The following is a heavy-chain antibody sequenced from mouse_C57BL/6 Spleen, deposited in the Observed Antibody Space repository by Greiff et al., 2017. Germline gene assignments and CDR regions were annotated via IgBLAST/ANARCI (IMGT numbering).Heavy chain of an antibody. CDR3: AASYGNYFDY. D-gene: IGHD2-1*01. V-gene: IGHV1-55*01. CDR2: IYPGSGST. CDR1: GYTFTSYW. J-gene: IGHJ2*01. Sequence: QVQLKESGAELVKPGASVKMSCKASGYTFTSYWITWVKQRPGQGLEWIGDIYPGSGSTNYNEKFKSKATLTVDTSSSTAYMQLSSLTSEDSAVYYCAASYGNYFDYWGQGTTLTVSS.